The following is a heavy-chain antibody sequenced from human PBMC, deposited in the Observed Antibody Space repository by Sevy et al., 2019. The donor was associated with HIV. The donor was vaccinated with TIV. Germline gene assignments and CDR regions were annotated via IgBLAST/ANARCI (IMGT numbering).Heavy chain of an antibody. V-gene: IGHV3-23*01. D-gene: IGHD4-17*01. CDR2: ISGPGGTT. Sequence: QLGGSLRLSCAASGFTFSSYALSWVRQAPGKGLEWVSSISGPGGTTYYADSVKGRFTISRDNSKNTLYLQMNSLRADDSALYYCAKGDEPTTDYGGYVPNAFDIWGQGTMVTVSS. CDR3: AKGDEPTTDYGGYVPNAFDI. J-gene: IGHJ3*02. CDR1: GFTFSSYA.